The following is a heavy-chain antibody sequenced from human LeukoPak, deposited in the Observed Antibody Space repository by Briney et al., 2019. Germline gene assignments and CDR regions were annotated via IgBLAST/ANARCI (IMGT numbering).Heavy chain of an antibody. V-gene: IGHV3-74*01. CDR2: INSDGSST. J-gene: IGHJ6*03. D-gene: IGHD6-6*01. CDR3: ARQLAYYYYYMDV. Sequence: GGSLRLSCAASGFTFSSYWMHWVRQAPGKGLVWVSRINSDGSSTSYADSVKGRFTISRDNAKNTLYLQMNSLRAEDTAVYCCARQLAYYYYYMDVWGKGTTVTVSS. CDR1: GFTFSSYW.